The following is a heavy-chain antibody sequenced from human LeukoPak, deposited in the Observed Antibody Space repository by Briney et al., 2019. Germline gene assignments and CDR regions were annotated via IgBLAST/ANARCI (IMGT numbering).Heavy chain of an antibody. Sequence: GGSLRLSCAASGFTFTSDRMSSVRQAPRKGLEWVANIKQDGSEKHYMHSVKGRFTISTDKPKNSPYLQRNILRAQDTAVYYSARGRGRSWDYYYYYYYMDVWGKGTTVTVS. D-gene: IGHD6-13*01. CDR2: IKQDGSEK. CDR3: ARGRGRSWDYYYYYYYMDV. CDR1: GFTFTSDR. V-gene: IGHV3-7*01. J-gene: IGHJ6*03.